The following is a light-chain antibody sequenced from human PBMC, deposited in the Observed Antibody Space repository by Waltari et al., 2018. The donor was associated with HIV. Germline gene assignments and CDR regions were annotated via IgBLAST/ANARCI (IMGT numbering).Light chain of an antibody. J-gene: IGLJ1*01. CDR2: GKN. V-gene: IGLV3-19*01. Sequence: SAELGQAPDVSAALGQTVKITCQGDSIRAHYASWYQQKPGQAPLLVIYGKNNRPSGIPDRFSASRSGTSASLTITATQAEDEADYYCSARDINGDQQVFGPGTRVAVL. CDR1: SIRAHY. CDR3: SARDINGDQQV.